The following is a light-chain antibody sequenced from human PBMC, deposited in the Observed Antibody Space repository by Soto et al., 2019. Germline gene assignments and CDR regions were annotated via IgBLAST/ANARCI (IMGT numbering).Light chain of an antibody. CDR3: QQYSRYSWT. V-gene: IGKV1-5*03. CDR2: RAS. J-gene: IGKJ1*01. CDR1: QSISSW. Sequence: DIQMTQSPSTLSTSVGDRVSISCRASQSISSWLGWYQQKPGEAPNLLIYRASSLQSGVPSRFSGSGSGTEFTLTISSLQPDDFATYYCQQYSRYSWTFGQGTKVDIK.